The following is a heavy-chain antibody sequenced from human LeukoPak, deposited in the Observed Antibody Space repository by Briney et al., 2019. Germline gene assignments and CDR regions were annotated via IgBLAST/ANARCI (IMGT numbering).Heavy chain of an antibody. D-gene: IGHD3-16*01. V-gene: IGHV3-48*03. CDR1: GFTFSSYG. Sequence: GGSLRLSCTASGFTFSSYGIDWVRQAPGKGLEWVSYISSSGSTIYYADSVKGRFTISRDNAKKSLYLQMNSLRAEDTAVYYCARARLTDYVWGRRTFDIWGQGTMVTISS. CDR2: ISSSGSTI. J-gene: IGHJ3*02. CDR3: ARARLTDYVWGRRTFDI.